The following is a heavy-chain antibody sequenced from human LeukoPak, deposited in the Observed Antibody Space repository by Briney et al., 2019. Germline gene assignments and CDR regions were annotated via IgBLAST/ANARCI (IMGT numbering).Heavy chain of an antibody. CDR3: ARGTRDIVVVPTI. CDR2: ISYDGSNK. J-gene: IGHJ3*02. CDR1: GFTVSNYD. D-gene: IGHD2-2*01. V-gene: IGHV3-30-3*01. Sequence: GGSLTLSCAAYGFTVSNYDMHWDSQAQGKGREWGAVISYDGSNKYYADSVKGRFTITRDNSENTLYLEMNSLRAEDTAVYYCARGTRDIVVVPTIWGQGTMVTVSS.